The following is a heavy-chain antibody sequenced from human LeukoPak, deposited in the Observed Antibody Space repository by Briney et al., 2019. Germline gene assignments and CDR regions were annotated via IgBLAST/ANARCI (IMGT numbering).Heavy chain of an antibody. D-gene: IGHD2-2*01. CDR1: GGSISSGGYY. CDR3: ARGGAVVPAARESWGAFDI. V-gene: IGHV4-30-2*01. CDR2: IYHSGST. Sequence: SETLSLTCTVSGGSISSGGYYWSWIRQPPGKGLEWIGYIYHSGSTYYNPSLKSRVTISVDRSKNQFSLKLSSVTAADTAVYYCARGGAVVPAARESWGAFDIWGQGTMVTVSS. J-gene: IGHJ3*02.